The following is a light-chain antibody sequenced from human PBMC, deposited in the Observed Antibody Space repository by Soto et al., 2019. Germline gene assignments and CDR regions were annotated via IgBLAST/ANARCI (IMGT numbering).Light chain of an antibody. CDR3: AAWDDSLNAYV. CDR2: RNN. Sequence: SVLSEPPAGSGTPGQRVTISCSGSSSNIGNNTVNWYQQLPGTAPKLLIYRNNERPSGVPDRCSGSNSGTSASLAISGLQSEDEADYYCAAWDDSLNAYVFGTGTKVTVL. J-gene: IGLJ1*01. CDR1: SSNIGNNT. V-gene: IGLV1-44*01.